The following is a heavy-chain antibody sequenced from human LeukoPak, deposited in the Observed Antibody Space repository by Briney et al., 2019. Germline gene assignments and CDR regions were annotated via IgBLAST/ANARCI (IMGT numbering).Heavy chain of an antibody. D-gene: IGHD1-26*01. V-gene: IGHV1-46*01. CDR2: INPSGGST. CDR1: GYTFTSYY. J-gene: IGHJ4*02. CDR3: ARDFGGRDY. Sequence: ASVKVSCKASGYTFTSYYMHWVRQAPGQGLEWMGIINPSGGSTSYAQKFQGRVTMTRDTSISTAYMELSRLRSDDTAVYYCARDFGGRDYWGQGTLVTVSS.